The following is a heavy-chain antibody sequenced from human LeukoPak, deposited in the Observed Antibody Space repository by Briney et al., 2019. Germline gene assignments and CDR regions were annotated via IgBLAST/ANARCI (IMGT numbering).Heavy chain of an antibody. CDR2: INHSGST. Sequence: SQTLSLTCDVSGGSISSGLYSWSWIRQPPGKGLEWIGEINHSGSTNYNPSLKSRVTISVDTSKNQFSLKLSSVTAADTAVYYCARDSSGWYLDAFDIWGQGTMVTVSS. CDR1: GGSISSGLYS. J-gene: IGHJ3*02. V-gene: IGHV4-30-2*01. D-gene: IGHD6-19*01. CDR3: ARDSSGWYLDAFDI.